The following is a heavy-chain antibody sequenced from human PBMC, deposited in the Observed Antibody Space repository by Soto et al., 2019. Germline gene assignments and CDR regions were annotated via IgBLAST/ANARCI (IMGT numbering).Heavy chain of an antibody. CDR3: ATSGSYCAGGADYHYYYGMDV. D-gene: IGHD1-26*01. J-gene: IGHJ6*02. Sequence: VRLLQSGAEVKKRGSSVKVSCKAPGGTFSSYAISWVRQAPGQGLEWMGGIIPSFDTADYAQNFKGRVTIPADESTRTAYMEMSSLRYEDTAVYYCATSGSYCAGGADYHYYYGMDVWGQGTTVTVSS. V-gene: IGHV1-69*12. CDR2: IIPSFDTA. CDR1: GGTFSSYA.